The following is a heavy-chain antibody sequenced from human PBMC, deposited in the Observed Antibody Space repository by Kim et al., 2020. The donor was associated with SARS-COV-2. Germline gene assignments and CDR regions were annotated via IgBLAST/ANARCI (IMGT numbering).Heavy chain of an antibody. CDR2: SGRS. Sequence: SGRSNYNPPLKSRVTISVDTSKNQFSLKLSSVTAADTAVYYCARKGYFDIWGQGTMVTVSS. V-gene: IGHV4-34*01. J-gene: IGHJ3*02. D-gene: IGHD5-18*01. CDR3: ARKGYFDI.